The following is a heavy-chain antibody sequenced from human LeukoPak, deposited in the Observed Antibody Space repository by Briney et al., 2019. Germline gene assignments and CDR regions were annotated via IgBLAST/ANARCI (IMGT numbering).Heavy chain of an antibody. D-gene: IGHD3-10*01. V-gene: IGHV1-46*01. CDR2: INPSGGST. CDR3: ASRITMVRGVPYYYGMDV. Sequence: ASVKVSCKASGYTFTSYYMHWVPQAPGQGLEWMGIINPSGGSTSYAQKFQGRVTMTRDTSTSTVYMELSSLRSEDTAVYYCASRITMVRGVPYYYGMDVWGQGTTVTVSS. CDR1: GYTFTSYY. J-gene: IGHJ6*02.